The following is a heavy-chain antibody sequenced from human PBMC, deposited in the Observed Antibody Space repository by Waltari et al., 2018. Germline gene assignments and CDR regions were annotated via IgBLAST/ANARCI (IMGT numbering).Heavy chain of an antibody. D-gene: IGHD2-15*01. Sequence: QVQLVESGGGVVQPGRSLRLSCAASGFPFSDFAMPWVRQPPGKGWEGGALISSNGNSKSYADSVKGRFAISRDNSRNTLYVQMNSLRREDAAVYYCARGYCSGGVCYFDSWGQGTQVTVSS. CDR1: GFPFSDFA. CDR3: ARGYCSGGVCYFDS. J-gene: IGHJ4*02. V-gene: IGHV3-30*09. CDR2: ISSNGNSK.